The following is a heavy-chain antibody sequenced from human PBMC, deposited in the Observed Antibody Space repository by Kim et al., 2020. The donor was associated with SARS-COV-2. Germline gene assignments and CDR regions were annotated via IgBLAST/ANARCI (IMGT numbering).Heavy chain of an antibody. V-gene: IGHV4-31*03. CDR2: IYYSGST. CDR3: ARGGLWFGEFDIFDY. Sequence: SETLSLTCTVSGGSISSGGYYWSWIRQHPGKGLEWIGYIYYSGSTYYNPSLKSRVTISVDTSKNQFSLKLSSVTAADTAVYYCARGGLWFGEFDIFDYWGQGTLVTVSS. D-gene: IGHD3-10*01. J-gene: IGHJ4*02. CDR1: GGSISSGGYY.